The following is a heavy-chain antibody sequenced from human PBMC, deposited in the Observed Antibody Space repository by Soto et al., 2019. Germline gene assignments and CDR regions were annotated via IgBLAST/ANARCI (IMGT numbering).Heavy chain of an antibody. V-gene: IGHV3-23*01. CDR2: ISGRGGST. J-gene: IGHJ4*02. D-gene: IGHD3-10*02. CDR1: GFTFSSYA. CDR3: AKVSGEWLAEADY. Sequence: GGSLRLSCAASGFTFSSYAMSWVRQAPGKGLEWVSAISGRGGSTYYADSVKGRFTISRDNSKNTLYLQMNSLRAEDTAVYYCAKVSGEWLAEADYWGQGTLVTVSS.